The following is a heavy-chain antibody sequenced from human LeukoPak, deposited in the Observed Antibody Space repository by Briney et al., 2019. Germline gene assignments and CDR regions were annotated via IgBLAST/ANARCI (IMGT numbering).Heavy chain of an antibody. CDR2: IYYSGST. D-gene: IGHD2-15*01. CDR3: ARHDVLGYCSGGSCPYFDY. CDR1: GGSITSSIYY. Sequence: SETLSLTCTVSGGSITSSIYYWGWIRQPPGKGLEWIGSIYYSGSTYYNPSLKSRVTISVDTSKNQFSLKLSSVTAADTAVYYCARHDVLGYCSGGSCPYFDYWGQGTLVTVSS. J-gene: IGHJ4*02. V-gene: IGHV4-39*01.